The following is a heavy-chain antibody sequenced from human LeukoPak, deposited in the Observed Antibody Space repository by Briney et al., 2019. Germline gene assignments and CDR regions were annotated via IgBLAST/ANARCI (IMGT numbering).Heavy chain of an antibody. CDR3: ARARDIVVVPAATLSYHFDY. J-gene: IGHJ4*02. D-gene: IGHD2-2*01. V-gene: IGHV1-69*04. CDR2: IIPIFGIA. Sequence: GAPVRASCKASRGIFSRYAISWVGRAAGQGREGRGRIIPIFGIANYAQKFQGRVTITADKSTSTAYMELSSLRSEDTAVYYCARARDIVVVPAATLSYHFDYWGQGTLVTVSS. CDR1: RGIFSRYA.